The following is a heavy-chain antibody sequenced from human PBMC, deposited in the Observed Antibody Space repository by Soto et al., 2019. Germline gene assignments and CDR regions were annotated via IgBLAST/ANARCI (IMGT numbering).Heavy chain of an antibody. CDR2: IYYSGST. D-gene: IGHD3-22*01. CDR3: ARDLRGYYDGSGYYCGYFDD. CDR1: GGSISSYY. Sequence: SETPSLTCTVSGGSISSYYWSWVRQPPGKGLEWIGYIYYSGSTNYNPSLKSRVTISVDTSKNQLSLKLSSVTAADTAVYYCARDLRGYYDGSGYYCGYFDDWCQGTRVTVSS. J-gene: IGHJ4*02. V-gene: IGHV4-59*01.